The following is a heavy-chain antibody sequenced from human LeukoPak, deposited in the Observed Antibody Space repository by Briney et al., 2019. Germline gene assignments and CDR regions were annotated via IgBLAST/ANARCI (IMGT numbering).Heavy chain of an antibody. V-gene: IGHV4-34*01. CDR2: MNHSGST. J-gene: IGHJ4*02. Sequence: SETLSLTCAVYGGSFSGYYWSWIRQPPGKGLEWIGEMNHSGSTNYNPSLKSRVTISVDTSKNQFSLKLSSVTAADTAVYYCARGLGYSTYGYWGQGTLVTVSS. CDR3: ARGLGYSTYGY. CDR1: GGSFSGYY. D-gene: IGHD4-11*01.